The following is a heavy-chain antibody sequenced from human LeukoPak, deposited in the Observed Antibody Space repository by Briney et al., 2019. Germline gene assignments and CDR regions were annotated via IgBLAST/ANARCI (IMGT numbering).Heavy chain of an antibody. J-gene: IGHJ1*01. D-gene: IGHD4-17*01. CDR3: ARAAVTTSKYFQH. Sequence: SETLGLMRSVSGGSISNYYWSWIRQPPGKGLEWIGYIYYSGSTNYNPSLKSRVTISVDTSKNQFSLKLSSVTAADTAVYYCARAAVTTSKYFQHWGQGSVDAGSS. V-gene: IGHV4-59*01. CDR2: IYYSGST. CDR1: GGSISNYY.